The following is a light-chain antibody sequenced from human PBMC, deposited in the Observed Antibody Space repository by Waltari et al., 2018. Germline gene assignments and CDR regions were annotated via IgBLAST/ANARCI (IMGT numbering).Light chain of an antibody. J-gene: IGLJ2*01. CDR2: EAT. CDR3: CSYAGGSRVI. CDR1: KDDIGTYNF. Sequence: QSALTQPASLSGSPGQSITISCAGTKDDIGTYNFISWCQQFPGQAPKLIVSEATKRPSGVSYRFSGSKSGNTASLTISGLQAEDEADYYCCSYAGGSRVIFGGGTKLTFL. V-gene: IGLV2-23*01.